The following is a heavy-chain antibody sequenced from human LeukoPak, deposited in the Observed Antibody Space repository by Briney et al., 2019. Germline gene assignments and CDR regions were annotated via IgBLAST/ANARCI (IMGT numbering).Heavy chain of an antibody. CDR1: AGSFSGHY. D-gene: IGHD2-15*01. CDR2: INHRGST. CDR3: ARDLVVVVAATCYFDL. V-gene: IGHV4-34*01. Sequence: SETLSLTCAVYAGSFSGHYWSWIRQPPGKGLEWIGEINHRGSTNYNPSRKSRVTISVDTSKNQYSLKLSSVTAADTAVYYCARDLVVVVAATCYFDLWGRGTLVTVSS. J-gene: IGHJ2*01.